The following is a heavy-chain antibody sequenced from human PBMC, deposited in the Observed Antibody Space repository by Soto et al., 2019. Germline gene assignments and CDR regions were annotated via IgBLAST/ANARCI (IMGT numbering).Heavy chain of an antibody. J-gene: IGHJ3*02. Sequence: EVQLVESGGGLVKPGGSLRLSCAASGFTFSNAWMSWVRQAPGKGLEWVGRIKSKTDGGTTDYAAPVKGRFTISRDDSENTLYPQMNSLKTEGTAVYYCTTEPLAIVATIMGRLAFDIWGQGTMVTVSS. CDR1: GFTFSNAW. CDR3: TTEPLAIVATIMGRLAFDI. D-gene: IGHD5-12*01. CDR2: IKSKTDGGTT. V-gene: IGHV3-15*01.